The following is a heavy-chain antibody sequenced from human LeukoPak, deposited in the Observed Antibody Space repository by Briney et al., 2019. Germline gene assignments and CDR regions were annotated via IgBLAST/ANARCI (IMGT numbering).Heavy chain of an antibody. J-gene: IGHJ4*02. CDR3: ARSIIGTRSKFDY. Sequence: PSETLSPTCTVSGGSISTYYWSWIRQPPGKGLEWIGYISYSGSINYNPSLKSRVTISLDTSKNQFALKLSSVTAADTAVYYCARSIIGTRSKFDYWGQGTLVTVSS. V-gene: IGHV4-59*08. D-gene: IGHD1/OR15-1a*01. CDR2: ISYSGSI. CDR1: GGSISTYY.